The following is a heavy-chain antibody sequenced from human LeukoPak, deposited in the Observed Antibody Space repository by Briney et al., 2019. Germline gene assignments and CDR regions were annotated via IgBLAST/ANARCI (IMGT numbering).Heavy chain of an antibody. V-gene: IGHV3-21*01. CDR1: GFTFSSYS. CDR3: ARDLAGYDSSGYPDY. Sequence: GGSLRLSCAASGFTFSSYSMNWVRQAPGKGLEWVSSISSSSSYIYYADSVKGRFTISRDNAKNSLYLQMNSLRAEDTAVYYCARDLAGYDSSGYPDYWGQGTLVTVSS. J-gene: IGHJ4*02. CDR2: ISSSSSYI. D-gene: IGHD3-22*01.